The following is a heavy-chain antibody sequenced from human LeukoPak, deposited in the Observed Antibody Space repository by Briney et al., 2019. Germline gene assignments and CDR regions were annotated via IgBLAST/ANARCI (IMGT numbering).Heavy chain of an antibody. V-gene: IGHV3-30-3*01. CDR2: ISYDGSNK. CDR1: GFTFSSYA. D-gene: IGHD3-3*01. Sequence: GGSLRLSCAASGFTFSSYAMHWVRQAPGKGLEWVAVISYDGSNKYYADSVKGRFTISRDNSKNTLYLQMNSLRAEDTAVYYCAILPILVVPGAKQNLDRWGQGTLVTVSS. CDR3: AILPILVVPGAKQNLDR. J-gene: IGHJ5*02.